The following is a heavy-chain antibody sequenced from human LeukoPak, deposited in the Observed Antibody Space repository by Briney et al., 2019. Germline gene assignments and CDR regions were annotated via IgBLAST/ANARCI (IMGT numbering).Heavy chain of an antibody. J-gene: IGHJ3*02. D-gene: IGHD2-21*01. CDR3: ARVRYCGGDCYTPFDAFDI. Sequence: ASVKVSCKASGYTFTSYYMHWVRQAPGQGLEWMGIINPSGGSTSYAQKFQGRVTMTRDTSTSTVYMELSSLRSEDTAVYYCARVRYCGGDCYTPFDAFDIWGQGTMVTVSS. CDR1: GYTFTSYY. CDR2: INPSGGST. V-gene: IGHV1-46*03.